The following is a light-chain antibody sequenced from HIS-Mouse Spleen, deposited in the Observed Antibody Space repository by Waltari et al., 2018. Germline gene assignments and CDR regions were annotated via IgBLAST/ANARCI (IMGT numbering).Light chain of an antibody. J-gene: IGLJ3*02. Sequence: QSALTQPASVSGSPGQSITISCTGTSSDVGSYNLVSWYQQHPGKAPKLMIYEGSKRTSGVSNPFSGAKSGKTASRTISGLQAEDEADYYCCSYAGSSTWVFGGGTKLTVL. V-gene: IGLV2-23*01. CDR3: CSYAGSSTWV. CDR1: SSDVGSYNL. CDR2: EGS.